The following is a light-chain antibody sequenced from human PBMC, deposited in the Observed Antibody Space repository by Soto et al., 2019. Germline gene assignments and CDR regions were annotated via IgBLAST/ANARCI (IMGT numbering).Light chain of an antibody. CDR1: QRVNSVY. J-gene: IGKJ2*01. Sequence: EIVLTQSPGTLSLSPGERATLSCRASQRVNSVYLAWYQQKPGQAPRLLIQGISTRATGIPDRFSGSGSGTDFTLAISRLEPEDFAVYYCQQYDTSPYSFGPGTKVEIK. CDR3: QQYDTSPYS. CDR2: GIS. V-gene: IGKV3-20*01.